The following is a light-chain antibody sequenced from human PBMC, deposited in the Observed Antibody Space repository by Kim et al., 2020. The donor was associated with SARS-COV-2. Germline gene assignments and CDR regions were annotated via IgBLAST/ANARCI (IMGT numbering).Light chain of an antibody. J-gene: IGLJ1*01. V-gene: IGLV2-11*01. CDR2: DVT. CDR3: CSFAGTYTYV. Sequence: GQSVTISCTGTSSDVSGYNYVSWYQQHPDKAPKLMIYDVTKRPSGVPDRFSGSKSGNTASLTISGLQAEDEADYYCCSFAGTYTYVFGTGTEVTVL. CDR1: SSDVSGYNY.